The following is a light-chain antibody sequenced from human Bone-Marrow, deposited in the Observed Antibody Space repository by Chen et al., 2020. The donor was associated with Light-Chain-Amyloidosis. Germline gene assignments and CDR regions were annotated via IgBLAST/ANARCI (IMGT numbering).Light chain of an antibody. V-gene: IGLV6-57*01. J-gene: IGLJ3*02. Sequence: NFMLTQPHSVSESPGKTVIISCTRSSGSIATNYVQWYQQRPGSSPTTGIYEDDQRPSGVPNPFSGSIDRSSTSSSLTISGLKTEYEADYYCQSYQGSSQGVFGGGTKLTVL. CDR2: EDD. CDR3: QSYQGSSQGV. CDR1: SGSIATNY.